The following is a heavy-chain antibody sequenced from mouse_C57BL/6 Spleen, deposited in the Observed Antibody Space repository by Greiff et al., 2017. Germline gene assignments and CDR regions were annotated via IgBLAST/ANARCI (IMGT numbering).Heavy chain of an antibody. Sequence: VQLQQPGAELVRPGTSVKLSCKASGYTFTSYWMHWVKQRPGQGLEWIGVIDPSDSYTNYNQKFKGKATLTVDTSSSTAYMQLSSLTSEDSAVYYCARSEVRSIQYAMDYWGQGTSVTVSS. CDR3: ARSEVRSIQYAMDY. V-gene: IGHV1-59*01. J-gene: IGHJ4*01. CDR2: IDPSDSYT. D-gene: IGHD2-14*01. CDR1: GYTFTSYW.